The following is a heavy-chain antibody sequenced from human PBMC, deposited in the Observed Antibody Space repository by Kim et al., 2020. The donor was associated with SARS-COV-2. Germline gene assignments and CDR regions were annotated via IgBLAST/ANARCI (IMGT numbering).Heavy chain of an antibody. CDR3: ARVYHGSGSRWFDP. J-gene: IGHJ5*02. CDR2: IYHSGST. CDR1: GGSISSGGYS. Sequence: SETLSLTCAVSGGSISSGGYSWSWIRQPPGKGLEWIGYIYHSGSTYYNPSLKSRVTISVDRSKNQFSLKLSSVTAADTAVYYCARVYHGSGSRWFDPWGQGTLVTVSS. V-gene: IGHV4-30-2*01. D-gene: IGHD3-10*01.